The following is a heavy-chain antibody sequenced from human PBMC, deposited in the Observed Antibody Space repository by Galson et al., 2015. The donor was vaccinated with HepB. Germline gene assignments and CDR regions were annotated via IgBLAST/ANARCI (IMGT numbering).Heavy chain of an antibody. CDR2: FDPEDGEA. Sequence: SVKVSCKVSGHSLTELSIYWVRQAPGKGLEWMGGFDPEDGEAIHAQKFQGRVTMTEDTSTDTAYMELSSLGSDDTAVYYCLTDGLGQSMWSFDYWGQGTLVTVSS. CDR3: LTDGLGQSMWSFDY. V-gene: IGHV1-24*01. J-gene: IGHJ4*02. D-gene: IGHD3-16*01. CDR1: GHSLTELS.